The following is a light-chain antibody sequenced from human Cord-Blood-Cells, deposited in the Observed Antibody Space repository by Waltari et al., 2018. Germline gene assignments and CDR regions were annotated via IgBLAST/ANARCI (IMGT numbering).Light chain of an antibody. CDR2: DES. J-gene: IGKJ3*01. CDR1: QDISHY. Sequence: DIQMTQSPSSLSTSVGDRVTITCQASQDISHYLNWYQQKPGKAPKLLIYDESNLETGVPSRFSGSGSVTDFTFTISSLQPEDIATYYCQQYDNLPIFTFGPGTKVDIK. CDR3: QQYDNLPIFT. V-gene: IGKV1-33*01.